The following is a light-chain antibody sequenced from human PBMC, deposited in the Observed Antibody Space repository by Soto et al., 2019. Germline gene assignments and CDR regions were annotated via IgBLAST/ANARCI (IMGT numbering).Light chain of an antibody. CDR1: QSISSY. CDR3: QHSYSTPYT. J-gene: IGKJ2*01. CDR2: AAS. Sequence: DIQMTQSPSSLSASVGDRVTITCRASQSISSYLNWYQQKPGKAPKLLIYAASSLQSGVPSRFSGSGSGTDFTLTISSLQPEDFATYYCQHSYSTPYTCGQVTKLEIK. V-gene: IGKV1-39*01.